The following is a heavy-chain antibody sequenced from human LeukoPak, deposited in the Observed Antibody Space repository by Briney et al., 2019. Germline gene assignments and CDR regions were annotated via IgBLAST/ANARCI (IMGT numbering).Heavy chain of an antibody. V-gene: IGHV1-69*05. J-gene: IGHJ4*02. CDR2: IIPIFGTA. CDR3: ARGSLDYYGSGSYCLFDY. D-gene: IGHD3-10*01. Sequence: GASVKVSCKASGGTFSSYAISWVRQAPRQGLEWMGGIIPIFGTANYAQKFQGRVTITTDESTSTAYMELSSLRSEDTAVYYCARGSLDYYGSGSYCLFDYWGQGTLVTVSS. CDR1: GGTFSSYA.